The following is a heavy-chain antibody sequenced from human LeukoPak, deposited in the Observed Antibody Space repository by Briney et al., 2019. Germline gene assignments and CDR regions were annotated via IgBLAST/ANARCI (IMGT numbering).Heavy chain of an antibody. Sequence: SETLSLTCAVYGGSFSGYYWSWIRQPPGKGLEWIGEINHSGSTNYNPSLKSRVTISVDTSKNQFPLKLSSVTAADTAVYYCARGSDSGSDYWGQGTLVTVSS. V-gene: IGHV4-34*01. CDR2: INHSGST. J-gene: IGHJ4*02. D-gene: IGHD3-22*01. CDR3: ARGSDSGSDY. CDR1: GGSFSGYY.